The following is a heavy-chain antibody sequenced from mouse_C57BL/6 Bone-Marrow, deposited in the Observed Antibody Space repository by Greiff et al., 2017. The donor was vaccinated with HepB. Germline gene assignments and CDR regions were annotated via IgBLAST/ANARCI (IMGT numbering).Heavy chain of an antibody. CDR1: GYTFTSYG. D-gene: IGHD1-1*01. CDR2: IYPRSGNI. CDR3: ARDYGSRDY. Sequence: VKVVESGAELARPGASVKLSCKASGYTFTSYGISWVKQRTGQGLEWIGEIYPRSGNIYYNEKFKGKATLTADKSSSTAYMELRSLTSEDSAVYFCARDYGSRDYWGQGTTLTVSS. V-gene: IGHV1-81*01. J-gene: IGHJ2*01.